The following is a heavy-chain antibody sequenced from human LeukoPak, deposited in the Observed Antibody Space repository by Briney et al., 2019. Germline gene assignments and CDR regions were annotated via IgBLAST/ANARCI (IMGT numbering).Heavy chain of an antibody. Sequence: SVKVSCTASGGTFSSYAISWVRQAPGQGLEWMGGIIPIFGTANYAQKFQGRVTITADESTSTAYMELSSLRSEDTAVYYCACHQGYCSSTSCSYYGMDVWGQGTTVTVSS. CDR3: ACHQGYCSSTSCSYYGMDV. D-gene: IGHD2-2*01. CDR1: GGTFSSYA. V-gene: IGHV1-69*13. J-gene: IGHJ6*02. CDR2: IIPIFGTA.